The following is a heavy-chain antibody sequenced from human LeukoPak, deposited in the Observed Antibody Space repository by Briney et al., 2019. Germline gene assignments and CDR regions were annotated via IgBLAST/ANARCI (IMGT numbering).Heavy chain of an antibody. V-gene: IGHV1-69*13. J-gene: IGHJ4*02. CDR2: IIPIFGTA. CDR3: AKDGPTHVDTYY. Sequence: GASVKVSCKASGGTFSSYAISWVRQAPGQGLEWMGGIIPIFGTANYAQKFQGRVTITADESTSTAYMELSSLRSEDTAVYYCAKDGPTHVDTYYWGQGTLVTVSS. CDR1: GGTFSSYA. D-gene: IGHD5-18*01.